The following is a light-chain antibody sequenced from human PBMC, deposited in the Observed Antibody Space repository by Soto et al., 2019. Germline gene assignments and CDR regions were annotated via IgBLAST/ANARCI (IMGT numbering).Light chain of an antibody. V-gene: IGKV3-20*01. J-gene: IGKJ4*01. CDR1: QSVSSSY. CDR3: QRYGSSPQT. CDR2: GAS. Sequence: EIVLTQSPGTLSLSPGERATLSCRASQSVSSSYLAWYQQKPGQAPRLLIYGASSMATGIPDRFSGSGSGTDFTLTISRLEPEDFAVYYCQRYGSSPQTFGRGTKLEIK.